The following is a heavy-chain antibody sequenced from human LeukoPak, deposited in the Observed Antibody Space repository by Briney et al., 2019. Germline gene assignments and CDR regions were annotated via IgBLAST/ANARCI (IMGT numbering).Heavy chain of an antibody. V-gene: IGHV3-33*01. D-gene: IGHD3-10*01. Sequence: PGGSLRLSCAASGFTFSSYGMHWVRQAPGKGLEWVAVIWYDGSNKYYADSVKGRFTISRDNSKNTLYLQMNSLRDDDTAVYFCARDYIWAYDYWGQGTLVTVSS. J-gene: IGHJ4*02. CDR2: IWYDGSNK. CDR3: ARDYIWAYDY. CDR1: GFTFSSYG.